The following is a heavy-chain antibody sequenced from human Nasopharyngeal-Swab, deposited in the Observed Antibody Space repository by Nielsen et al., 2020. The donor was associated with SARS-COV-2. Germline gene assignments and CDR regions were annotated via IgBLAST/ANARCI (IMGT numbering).Heavy chain of an antibody. CDR1: GGSISSYY. Sequence: SETLSLTCTVSGGSISSYYWRWIPQPPGKGLEWIGYIYSSGSTNYNPSLKSRVTISVDTSKNQFSLKLSSVTAADTAVYYCARESGGDSGWFDPWGQGTLVTVSS. CDR2: IYSSGST. V-gene: IGHV4-59*01. D-gene: IGHD5-12*01. CDR3: ARESGGDSGWFDP. J-gene: IGHJ5*02.